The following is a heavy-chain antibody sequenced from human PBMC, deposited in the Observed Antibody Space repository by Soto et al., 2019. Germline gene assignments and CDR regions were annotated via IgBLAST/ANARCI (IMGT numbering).Heavy chain of an antibody. V-gene: IGHV4-31*03. CDR3: ARDLGPGDSYEGGWFDP. CDR1: GGSISSGGYY. CDR2: IYYSGRT. Sequence: QVQLQESGPGLVKPSQTLSLTCTVSGGSISSGGYYWSWIRQHPVKGLEWIGYIYYSGRTYYNQSLKRRVTISVDTFKHQCTLKLSSVTAADTAVYYCARDLGPGDSYEGGWFDPWGQGTLVTVSS. D-gene: IGHD5-18*01. J-gene: IGHJ5*02.